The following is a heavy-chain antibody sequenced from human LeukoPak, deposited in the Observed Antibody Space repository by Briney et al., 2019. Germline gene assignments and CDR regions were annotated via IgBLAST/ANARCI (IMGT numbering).Heavy chain of an antibody. Sequence: SVKDSCKASGGTFSSYAISWVRQAPGQGPEWMGGIIPIFGTANYAQKFQGRVTITTDESTSTAYMELSSLRSEDTAVYYCARLNWDDAFDIWGQGTMVTVSS. CDR1: GGTFSSYA. CDR2: IIPIFGTA. D-gene: IGHD7-27*01. J-gene: IGHJ3*02. V-gene: IGHV1-69*05. CDR3: ARLNWDDAFDI.